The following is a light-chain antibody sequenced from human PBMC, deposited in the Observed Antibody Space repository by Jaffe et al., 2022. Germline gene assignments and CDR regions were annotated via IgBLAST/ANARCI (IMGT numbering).Light chain of an antibody. CDR2: DVS. Sequence: QSALTQPASVSGSPGQSITISCTGTSSDVGRYNYVSWYQQHPGEAPKRLIYDVSNRPSGVSNRFSGSKSGNAASLTISGLQAEDEADYYCSSYTSISSYVFGTGTKVIVL. CDR1: SSDVGRYNY. CDR3: SSYTSISSYV. V-gene: IGLV2-14*03. J-gene: IGLJ1*01.